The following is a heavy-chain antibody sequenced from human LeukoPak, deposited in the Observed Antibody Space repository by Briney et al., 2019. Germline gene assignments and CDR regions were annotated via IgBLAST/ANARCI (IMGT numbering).Heavy chain of an antibody. D-gene: IGHD3-3*01. Sequence: GGSLRLSCAASGFTVSSNFMSWFRQAPEKGLEWVSVLYTGGSTHYADSVKGRFIISRDNSKNTVYLQMNSLRVEDTAVYYCARDQGFWSGYGMDVWGQGTTVIVSS. CDR3: ARDQGFWSGYGMDV. J-gene: IGHJ6*02. CDR2: LYTGGST. V-gene: IGHV3-53*01. CDR1: GFTVSSNF.